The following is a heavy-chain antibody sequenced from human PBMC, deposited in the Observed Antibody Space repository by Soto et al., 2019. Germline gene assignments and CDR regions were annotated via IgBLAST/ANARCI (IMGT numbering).Heavy chain of an antibody. CDR2: ITSGSSTI. CDR1: GFTFSSYS. D-gene: IGHD3-10*01. V-gene: IGHV3-48*01. Sequence: GGSLRLSCVVSGFTFSSYSMDWVRQAPGKGLEWVSYITSGSSTIHYADSAKGRFTISRDNAKNSVFLQMNSLRVEDTAVYYCVRDAGSLGYWGQGTLVTVSS. J-gene: IGHJ4*02. CDR3: VRDAGSLGY.